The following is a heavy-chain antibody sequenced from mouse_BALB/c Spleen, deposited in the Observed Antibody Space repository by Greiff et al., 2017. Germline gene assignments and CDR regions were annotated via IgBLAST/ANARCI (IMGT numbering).Heavy chain of an antibody. J-gene: IGHJ1*01. CDR3: ARRDYGNWYFDV. Sequence: EVQVVESGPELVKPGASVKVSCKASGYAFTSYNMYWVKQSHGKSLEWIGYIDPYNGGTSYNQKFKGKATLTVDKSSSTAYMHLNSLTSEDSAVYYCARRDYGNWYFDVWGAGTTVTVSS. V-gene: IGHV1S135*01. CDR2: IDPYNGGT. CDR1: GYAFTSYN. D-gene: IGHD2-1*01.